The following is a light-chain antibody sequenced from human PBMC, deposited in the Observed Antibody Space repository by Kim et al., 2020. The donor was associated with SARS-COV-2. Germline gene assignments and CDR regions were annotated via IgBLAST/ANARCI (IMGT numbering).Light chain of an antibody. V-gene: IGLV3-9*01. J-gene: IGLJ3*02. CDR1: NIGSIN. CDR2: RDT. CDR3: QVWASSTVV. Sequence: VALGQTARITCGGNNIGSINLHWFQQKPGQAPVLLIYRDTNRPSGIPERFSGSNSGNTATLTISRAQAGDEADYYCQVWASSTVVFGGGTQLTVL.